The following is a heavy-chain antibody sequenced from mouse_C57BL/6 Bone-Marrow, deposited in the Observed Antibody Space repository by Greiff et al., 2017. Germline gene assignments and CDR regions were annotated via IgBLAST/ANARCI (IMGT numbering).Heavy chain of an antibody. CDR3: ARMGYRV. Sequence: VQLVESGAELARPGASVKMSCKASGYTFTSYTMHWVKQRPGQGLEWIGYINPSSGYTKYNQKFKDKATLTADKSYNTAYMQLSSLTAEDSAVYYCARMGYRVWGQGTSVTVSS. CDR1: GYTFTSYT. D-gene: IGHD2-14*01. V-gene: IGHV1-4*01. CDR2: INPSSGYT. J-gene: IGHJ4*01.